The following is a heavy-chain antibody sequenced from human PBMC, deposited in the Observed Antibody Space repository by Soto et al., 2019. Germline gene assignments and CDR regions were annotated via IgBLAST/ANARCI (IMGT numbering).Heavy chain of an antibody. J-gene: IGHJ5*02. V-gene: IGHV4-59*01. CDR3: ARGRPGGWFDP. CDR2: IYYSGST. Sequence: SETLSLTCTVSGGSISSYYWSWIRQPPGKGLEWIGYIYYSGSTNYNPSLKSRVTISVDTSENQFSLKLSSVTAADTAVYYCARGRPGGWFDPWGQGTLVTVSS. CDR1: GGSISSYY.